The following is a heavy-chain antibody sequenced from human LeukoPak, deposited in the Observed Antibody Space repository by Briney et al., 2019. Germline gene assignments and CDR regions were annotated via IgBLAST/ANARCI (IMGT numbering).Heavy chain of an antibody. CDR1: GGSISSSSYY. CDR2: IYYSGST. CDR3: ASFGLYYYDSSGYYANWSDP. D-gene: IGHD3-22*01. Sequence: SETLSLTCTVSGGSISSSSYYWGWIRQPPGKGLEWIVSIYYSGSTYYNPSLKSRVTISVDTSKNQFSLKLSSVTAADTAVYYCASFGLYYYDSSGYYANWSDPWGQGTLVTVSS. J-gene: IGHJ5*02. V-gene: IGHV4-39*07.